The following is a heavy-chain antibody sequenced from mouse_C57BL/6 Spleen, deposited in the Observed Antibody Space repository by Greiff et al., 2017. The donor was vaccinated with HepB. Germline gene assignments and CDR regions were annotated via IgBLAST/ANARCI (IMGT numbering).Heavy chain of an antibody. V-gene: IGHV1-82*01. J-gene: IGHJ3*01. CDR1: GYAFSSSW. CDR2: IYPGDGDT. Sequence: LQESGPELVKPGASVKISCKASGYAFSSSWMNWVKQRPGKGLEWIGRIYPGDGDTNYNGKFKGKATLTADKSSSTAYMQLSSLTSEDSAVYFCARNSYDYDAEVAYWGQGTLVTVSA. CDR3: ARNSYDYDAEVAY. D-gene: IGHD2-4*01.